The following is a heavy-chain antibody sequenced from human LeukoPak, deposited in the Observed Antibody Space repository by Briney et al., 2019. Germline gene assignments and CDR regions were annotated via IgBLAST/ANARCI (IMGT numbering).Heavy chain of an antibody. V-gene: IGHV4-59*01. Sequence: SETLSLTCTVSGGSISSYYWSWIRQPPGKGLEWIGYIYYSGSTIYNPSLKSRVTISVDTSKNQFSLKLSSVTAADTAVYYCARGGGPLWFGESLPFDYWGQGTLVTVSS. D-gene: IGHD3-10*01. CDR1: GGSISSYY. CDR3: ARGGGPLWFGESLPFDY. J-gene: IGHJ4*02. CDR2: IYYSGST.